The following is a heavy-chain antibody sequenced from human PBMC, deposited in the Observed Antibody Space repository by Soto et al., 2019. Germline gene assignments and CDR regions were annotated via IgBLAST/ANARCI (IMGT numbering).Heavy chain of an antibody. D-gene: IGHD5-18*01. CDR2: ITYDGSSK. CDR3: ARVGYSYGQNDY. Sequence: QVQLVESEGGVVQPGRSLRLSCAASGFPFSNYAMHWVRQAPGKGLEWVTVITYDGSSKYYADSVQGRFTVSRDNSKNTLYLQLSSLRAEDTAVYYCARVGYSYGQNDYWGQGTLVTVSS. CDR1: GFPFSNYA. V-gene: IGHV3-30-3*01. J-gene: IGHJ4*02.